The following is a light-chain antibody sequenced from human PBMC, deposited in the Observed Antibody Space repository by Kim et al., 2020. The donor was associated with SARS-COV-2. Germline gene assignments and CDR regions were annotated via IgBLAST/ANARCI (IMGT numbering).Light chain of an antibody. CDR3: QQSNSHPRT. CDR1: QDISSW. J-gene: IGKJ2*01. Sequence: SASVADRVTITCRASQDISSWLAWYQQKPGKAPKVLIYAASSLRSGVPSRFSGSGSGTDFTLTISNLQPEDFATYYCQQSNSHPRTFGQGTKLEI. V-gene: IGKV1-12*01. CDR2: AAS.